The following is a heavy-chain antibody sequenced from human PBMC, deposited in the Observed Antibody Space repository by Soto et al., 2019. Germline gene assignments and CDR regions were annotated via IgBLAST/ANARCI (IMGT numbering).Heavy chain of an antibody. J-gene: IGHJ3*02. CDR3: AKDSAPRFAAFDI. CDR2: ISYDGSNK. CDR1: GFTFSSCG. V-gene: IGHV3-30*18. Sequence: WGSLRLSWAVSGFTFSSCGMHWVRQAPGKGLEWVAVISYDGSNKYYADSVKGRFTISRDNSKNTLYLQMNSLRAEDTAVYYCAKDSAPRFAAFDIWGQGTMVTV.